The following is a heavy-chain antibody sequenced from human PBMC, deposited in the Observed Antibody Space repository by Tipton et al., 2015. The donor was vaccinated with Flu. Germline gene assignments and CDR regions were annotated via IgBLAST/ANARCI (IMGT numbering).Heavy chain of an antibody. CDR3: ARLSYYDVDLKNFYFDY. CDR1: SGSIGSTNYF. CDR2: IYPSGTT. J-gene: IGHJ4*02. V-gene: IGHV4-39*01. Sequence: TLSLTCTVSSGSIGSTNYFCAWIRQPPGKRLELIGSIYPSGTTYYNPSLKSRVTMSVDTSKSQFSLKLRSVTAADTAVYYCARLSYYDVDLKNFYFDYWGQGALVTVSS. D-gene: IGHD3-10*02.